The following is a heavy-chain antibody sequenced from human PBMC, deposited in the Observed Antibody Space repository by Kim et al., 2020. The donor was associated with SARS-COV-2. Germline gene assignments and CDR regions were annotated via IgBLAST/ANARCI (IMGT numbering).Heavy chain of an antibody. Sequence: GGSLRLSCAASGFTFSNFAMSWVRQAPGKGLEWVSAISGSDGTTYYADSAKGRFTISRDKSKNTLYLQMNSLRADDTAVYYCAKDSQPWPCGWVDPWGQGTLVTVSS. J-gene: IGHJ5*02. CDR1: GFTFSNFA. D-gene: IGHD6-19*01. CDR3: AKDSQPWPCGWVDP. CDR2: ISGSDGTT. V-gene: IGHV3-23*01.